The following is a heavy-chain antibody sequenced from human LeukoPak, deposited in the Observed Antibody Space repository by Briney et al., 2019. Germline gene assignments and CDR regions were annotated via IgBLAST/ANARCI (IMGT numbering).Heavy chain of an antibody. CDR2: INPNSGGT. D-gene: IGHD5-12*01. J-gene: IGHJ4*02. Sequence: ASVKVSCKASGYTFSDYFMHWVRQAPGQGLEWMGWINPNSGGTNFAQKFQGRVTMTRDTSISTAYMELSSLTSDDTAVYYCARGRFSGYGADWGQGTLVTVSS. CDR1: GYTFSDYF. CDR3: ARGRFSGYGAD. V-gene: IGHV1-2*02.